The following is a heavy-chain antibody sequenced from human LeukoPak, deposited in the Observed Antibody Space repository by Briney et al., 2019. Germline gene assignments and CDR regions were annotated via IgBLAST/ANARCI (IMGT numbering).Heavy chain of an antibody. CDR2: ISYDGSNK. CDR1: GFTFSSYP. D-gene: IGHD4-17*01. Sequence: GGSLRPSCAASGFTFSSYPMHGVRQAPGKGLEWVAVISYDGSNKYYADSVKGRFTISRDNSTNTLYLQMNSLRGADTAVYYCARALGWPYGDLGVDYWGQGTLVTVSS. CDR3: ARALGWPYGDLGVDY. J-gene: IGHJ4*02. V-gene: IGHV3-30*04.